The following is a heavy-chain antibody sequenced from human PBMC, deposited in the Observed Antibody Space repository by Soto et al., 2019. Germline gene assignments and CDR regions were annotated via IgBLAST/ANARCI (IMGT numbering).Heavy chain of an antibody. CDR1: GYTFTSYV. CDR2: ISAYNGNT. V-gene: IGHV1-18*01. CDR3: ARGIYYYDSSGYGPLDY. J-gene: IGHJ4*02. D-gene: IGHD3-22*01. Sequence: ASVKVSGKASGYTFTSYVISWVRQAPGQGLEWMGWISAYNGNTNYAQKLQGRVTMTTDTSTSTAYMELRSLRSDDTAVYYCARGIYYYDSSGYGPLDYWGQGTLVTVSS.